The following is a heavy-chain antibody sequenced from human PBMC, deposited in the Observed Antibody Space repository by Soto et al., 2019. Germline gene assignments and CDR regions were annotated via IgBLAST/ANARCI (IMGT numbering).Heavy chain of an antibody. CDR2: IYWDDDK. CDR3: ARSSSSYYYFDY. D-gene: IGHD6-13*01. Sequence: GPTLVNPTQTLTLTCTFSGFSLSTSGVGVGWIRQPPGKALEWLALIYWDDDKRYSPSLKSRLTITKDTSKNQVVVTMTHMDPVDTATYYCARSSSSYYYFDYWGQGTLVTVSS. J-gene: IGHJ4*02. CDR1: GFSLSTSGVG. V-gene: IGHV2-5*02.